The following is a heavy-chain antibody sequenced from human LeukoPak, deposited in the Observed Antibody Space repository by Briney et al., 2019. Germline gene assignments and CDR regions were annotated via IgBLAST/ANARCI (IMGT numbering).Heavy chain of an antibody. Sequence: NASETLSLTCAVYGGSFSGYYWSWIRQPPGKGLEWIGEINHSGSTNYNPSLKSRVTISVDTSKNQFSLKLSSVTAADTAVYYCARGPGWRIAAAGTDYWGQGTLVTVSS. J-gene: IGHJ4*02. V-gene: IGHV4-34*01. D-gene: IGHD6-13*01. CDR2: INHSGST. CDR1: GGSFSGYY. CDR3: ARGPGWRIAAAGTDY.